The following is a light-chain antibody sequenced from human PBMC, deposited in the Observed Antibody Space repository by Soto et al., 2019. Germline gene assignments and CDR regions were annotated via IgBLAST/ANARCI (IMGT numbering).Light chain of an antibody. Sequence: QSVLTQPPSVSGAPGQRVTISCTGSSSNIGAGFDVHWYHQLPGTAPKLIIYDNINRPAGVPDRFSGSKSGTSGSLAITGLQAEDEADYYCQSYDSSLSGWMFGGGTKLTVL. V-gene: IGLV1-40*01. CDR3: QSYDSSLSGWM. CDR2: DNI. J-gene: IGLJ3*02. CDR1: SSNIGAGFD.